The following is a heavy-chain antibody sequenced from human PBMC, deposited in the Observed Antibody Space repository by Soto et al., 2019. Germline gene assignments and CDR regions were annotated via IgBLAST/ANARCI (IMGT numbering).Heavy chain of an antibody. V-gene: IGHV3-66*01. CDR1: GFTVSSNY. Sequence: GGSLRLSCAASGFTVSSNYMSWVRQAPGKGLEWVSVIYSGGSTYYADSVKGRFTIFRDNSKNTLYLQMNSLRAEDTAVYYCASEYSSSSGYYYYYYMDVWGKGTTVTVSS. CDR2: IYSGGST. CDR3: ASEYSSSSGYYYYYYMDV. J-gene: IGHJ6*03. D-gene: IGHD6-6*01.